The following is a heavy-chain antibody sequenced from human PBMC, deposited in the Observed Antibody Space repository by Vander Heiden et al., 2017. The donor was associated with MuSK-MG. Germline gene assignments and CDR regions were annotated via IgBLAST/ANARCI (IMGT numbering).Heavy chain of an antibody. CDR3: TTDVGGFNCFDS. D-gene: IGHD3-10*01. Sequence: EVQLVESGGGLGKPGGSLRLSCAASGFNFNNAWMSWVRQAPGKGLEWVGRIKSKRNGETTVYAAPVKGRFTISRDDSKNTVYLQMNSLKTEDTAVYYGTTDVGGFNCFDSWGLGTLVTVSS. CDR2: IKSKRNGETT. V-gene: IGHV3-15*01. CDR1: GFNFNNAW. J-gene: IGHJ4*02.